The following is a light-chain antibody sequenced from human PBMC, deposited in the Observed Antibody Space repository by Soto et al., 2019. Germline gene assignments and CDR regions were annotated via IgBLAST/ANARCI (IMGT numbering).Light chain of an antibody. CDR1: TGAVTSSNY. Sequence: QAVVTQEPSLTVSPGGTVTLTCAVHTGAVTSSNYPNWFQQKPGQAPRALIYSTNHKYSWTPARFSGSLLGGKAALTLSGVQPEDEADYYCLLYYGGQLGVFGGGTKLTVL. CDR2: STN. J-gene: IGLJ2*01. V-gene: IGLV7-43*01. CDR3: LLYYGGQLGV.